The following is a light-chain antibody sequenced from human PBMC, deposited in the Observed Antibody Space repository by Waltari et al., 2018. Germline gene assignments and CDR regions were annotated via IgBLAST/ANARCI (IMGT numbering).Light chain of an antibody. V-gene: IGKV3D-15*01. J-gene: IGKJ2*03. CDR1: QSVSSS. Sequence: EIVITQSPATLSLSPGDRATLSCRATQSVSSSLAWYQQRPGQAPRLLIYGASSRATGIPDRFSGSGSGTEFTLTISSLEPEDVAVYYCQKNDNWPHSFGQGTKVEIK. CDR3: QKNDNWPHS. CDR2: GAS.